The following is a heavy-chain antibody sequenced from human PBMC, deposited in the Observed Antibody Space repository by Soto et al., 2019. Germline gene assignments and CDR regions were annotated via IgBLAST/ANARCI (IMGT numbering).Heavy chain of an antibody. J-gene: IGHJ2*01. CDR3: ARAVYGDYMAYFDL. D-gene: IGHD4-17*01. CDR1: GGSISSGGYS. Sequence: QLQLQESGSGLVKPSQTLSLTCAVSGGSISSGGYSWSWIRQPPGKGLEWIGYIYHSGSTYYNPSLKSRVTISVARSKNQFALTLSSVTAADTAVYYCARAVYGDYMAYFDLWGRGTLVTVSS. V-gene: IGHV4-30-2*01. CDR2: IYHSGST.